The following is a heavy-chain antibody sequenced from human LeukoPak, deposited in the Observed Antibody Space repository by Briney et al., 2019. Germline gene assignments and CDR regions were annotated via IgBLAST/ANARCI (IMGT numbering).Heavy chain of an antibody. V-gene: IGHV4-34*01. CDR1: GGSFSGYY. D-gene: IGHD2-2*01. Sequence: SETLSLTCAVYGGSFSGYYWSWIRQPPGKGLEWIGEINHGGRTNYNPSLKSRVTISVDTSKNQFSLKLSSVTAADTAVYYCARTGAVVVPAANGRRQFPFDYWGQGTLVTVSS. CDR3: ARTGAVVVPAANGRRQFPFDY. J-gene: IGHJ4*02. CDR2: INHGGRT.